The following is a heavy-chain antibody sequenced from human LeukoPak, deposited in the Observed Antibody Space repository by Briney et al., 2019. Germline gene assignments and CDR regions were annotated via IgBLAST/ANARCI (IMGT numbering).Heavy chain of an antibody. CDR1: GFTFDDYG. D-gene: IGHD1-1*01. CDR2: INWNGGST. V-gene: IGHV3-20*04. Sequence: GGSLRLSCAASGFTFDDYGMSWVRQAPGKGLEWASGINWNGGSTGYADSVKGRFTISRDNAKNSLYLQMNSLRAEDMALYYCAKGGGGTNYYYMDVWGKGTTVTVSS. J-gene: IGHJ6*03. CDR3: AKGGGGTNYYYMDV.